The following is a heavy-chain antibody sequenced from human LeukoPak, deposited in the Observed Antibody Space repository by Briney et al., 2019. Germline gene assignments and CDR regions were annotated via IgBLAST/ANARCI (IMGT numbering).Heavy chain of an antibody. V-gene: IGHV1-2*02. J-gene: IGHJ4*02. D-gene: IGHD1-1*01. CDR2: INPNSGGT. CDR3: ARVGATGTTSPFDY. CDR1: GYTFTGYY. Sequence: ASVKVSCKASGYTFTGYYMHWVRQAPGQGLEWMGWINPNSGGTNYAQKFQGRVTMTRDTSISTAYMELSRLRSVDTAVYYCARVGATGTTSPFDYWGQGTLVTVSS.